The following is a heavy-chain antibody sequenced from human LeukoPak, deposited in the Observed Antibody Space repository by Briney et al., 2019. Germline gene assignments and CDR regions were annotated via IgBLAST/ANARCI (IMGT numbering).Heavy chain of an antibody. D-gene: IGHD3-9*01. Sequence: GGSLRLSCAAPGFTFNTYTMNWVRQAQGKGLEWVSSITASSTAIYSADSVKGRFTISRDNAKNFLYLQMNSLRAEDTAVYYCARTYYDILTGYNPYFDYWGQGSLVTVSS. CDR2: ITASSTAI. CDR3: ARTYYDILTGYNPYFDY. CDR1: GFTFNTYT. V-gene: IGHV3-21*01. J-gene: IGHJ4*02.